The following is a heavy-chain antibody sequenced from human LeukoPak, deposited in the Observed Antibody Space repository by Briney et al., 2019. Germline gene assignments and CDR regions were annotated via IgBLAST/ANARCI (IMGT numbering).Heavy chain of an antibody. CDR2: IIPIFGTA. V-gene: IGHV1-69*13. D-gene: IGHD5-18*01. CDR1: GYTFTSYG. J-gene: IGHJ6*02. CDR3: ARASGYSYGYSDYYYYGMDV. Sequence: ASVKVSCKASGYTFTSYGISWVRQAPGQGLEWMGGIIPIFGTANYAQKFQGRVTITADESTSTAYMELSSLRSEDTAVYYCARASGYSYGYSDYYYYGMDVWGQGTTVTVSS.